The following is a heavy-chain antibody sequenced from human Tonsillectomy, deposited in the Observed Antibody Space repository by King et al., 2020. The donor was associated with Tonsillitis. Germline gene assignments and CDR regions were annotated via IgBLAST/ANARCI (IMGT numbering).Heavy chain of an antibody. Sequence: EVQLVESGGGLVQPGGSLRLSCAASGFTFGSYWMYWVRQAPGKGLVWVARIDSDGSTTRHADSVRGRFTISRDNAKNTLYLQMNSLRAEDTAVYYCARDGDSTSWGTLFNWFDPWGQGTRVTVSS. V-gene: IGHV3-74*01. J-gene: IGHJ5*02. CDR3: ARDGDSTSWGTLFNWFDP. D-gene: IGHD6-13*01. CDR1: GFTFGSYW. CDR2: IDSDGSTT.